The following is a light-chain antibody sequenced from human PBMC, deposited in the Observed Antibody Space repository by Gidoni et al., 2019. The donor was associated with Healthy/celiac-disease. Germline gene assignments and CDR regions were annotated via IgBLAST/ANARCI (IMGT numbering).Light chain of an antibody. CDR3: HSADSSGTYWV. CDR2: KDS. Sequence: SEELTQQPSVSVSPGQTARITCSGDALPKQYAYWYQQKPGQAPVLVIYKDSERPAGIPARFSFSSSATTVPLTISGVLSEDDADYYCHSADSSGTYWVFGGGTKLTVL. V-gene: IGLV3-25*03. J-gene: IGLJ3*02. CDR1: ALPKQY.